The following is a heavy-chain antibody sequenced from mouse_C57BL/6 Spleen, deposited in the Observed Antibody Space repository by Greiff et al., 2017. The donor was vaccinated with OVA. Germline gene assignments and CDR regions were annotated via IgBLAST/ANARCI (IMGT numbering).Heavy chain of an antibody. CDR1: GYTFTSYD. Sequence: QVQLQQSGPELVKPGASVKLSCKASGYTFTSYDINWVKQRPGQGLEWIGWIYPRDGSTTYNEKFKGKATLTVDTSSSTAYMELHSLTSEDSAVYFCARGVYYGSSPFDYWGQGTTLTVSS. V-gene: IGHV1-85*01. J-gene: IGHJ2*01. CDR2: IYPRDGST. D-gene: IGHD1-1*01. CDR3: ARGVYYGSSPFDY.